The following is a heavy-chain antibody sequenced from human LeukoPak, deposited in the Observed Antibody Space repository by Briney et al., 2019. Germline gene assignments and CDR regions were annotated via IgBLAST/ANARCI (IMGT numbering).Heavy chain of an antibody. J-gene: IGHJ4*02. CDR3: VRDSHYYDTSDPKYRLDY. CDR2: ISSGGSPM. Sequence: GGSLRLSCAASGFTFSDHSMSWIRQSPGKGLEWVAYISSGGSPMFYIDSVKGRSTVSRDNAKNSLYLEVHSLRAEDTAVYYCVRDSHYYDTSDPKYRLDYWGQGTLVTVSS. CDR1: GFTFSDHS. D-gene: IGHD3-22*01. V-gene: IGHV3-11*04.